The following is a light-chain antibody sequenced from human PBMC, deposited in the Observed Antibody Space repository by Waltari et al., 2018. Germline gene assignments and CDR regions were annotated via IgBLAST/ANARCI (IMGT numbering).Light chain of an antibody. Sequence: IVLTPSPATLSVSPGERVTLSCRASQNVGTSLAWYQQKPGQTPRLLIFGAYSRASGVPARFSGSGSGTDFTLAISSLQSEDFAVYYCQQYEDWPRHSFGGGTKVQIE. CDR1: QNVGTS. J-gene: IGKJ4*01. CDR2: GAY. CDR3: QQYEDWPRHS. V-gene: IGKV3-15*01.